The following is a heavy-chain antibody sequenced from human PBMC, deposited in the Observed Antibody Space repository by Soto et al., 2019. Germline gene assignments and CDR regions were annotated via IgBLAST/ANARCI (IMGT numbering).Heavy chain of an antibody. V-gene: IGHV1-69*01. CDR2: IIPIFGTA. D-gene: IGHD3-3*01. Sequence: QVQLVQSGAEVKKPGSSVKVSCKASGGTFSSYAISWVRQAPGQGLEWMGGIIPIFGTANYAQKSQGRVTITADESTSTAYMELSSLRSEDTAVYYCARGDPQITIFGVVTARGGMDVWGQGTTVTVSS. CDR1: GGTFSSYA. CDR3: ARGDPQITIFGVVTARGGMDV. J-gene: IGHJ6*02.